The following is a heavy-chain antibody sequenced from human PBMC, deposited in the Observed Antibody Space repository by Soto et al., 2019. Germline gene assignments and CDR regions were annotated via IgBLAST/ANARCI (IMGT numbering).Heavy chain of an antibody. CDR1: GFVFSSYA. CDR2: ISYDGTWD. Sequence: PGGSLRLSCAASGFVFSSYAMQWVRRAPGKGLEWVAFISYDGTWDFRPDSMKGRFSISRDTSNNQVSLQLNSVTPDDTAVYYCARLIGNSWLDSWGQGTLVTVS. V-gene: IGHV3-30*04. CDR3: ARLIGNSWLDS. D-gene: IGHD3-16*01. J-gene: IGHJ5*01.